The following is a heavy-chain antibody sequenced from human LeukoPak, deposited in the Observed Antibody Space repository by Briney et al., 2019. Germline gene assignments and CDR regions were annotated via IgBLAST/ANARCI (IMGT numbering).Heavy chain of an antibody. CDR1: GFTFSSYG. D-gene: IGHD3-3*01. Sequence: GGSLRLSCAASGFTFSSYGMHWVRQAPGKGLEWVAVISYDGSNKYYADSVKGRFTISRDNSKNTLYLQMNSLRAEDTAVYYCAKVVGFFGVAQATDYWGQGTLVTVSS. CDR3: AKVVGFFGVAQATDY. V-gene: IGHV3-30*18. J-gene: IGHJ4*02. CDR2: ISYDGSNK.